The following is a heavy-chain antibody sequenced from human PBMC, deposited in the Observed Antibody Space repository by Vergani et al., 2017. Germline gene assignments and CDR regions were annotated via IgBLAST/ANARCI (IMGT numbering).Heavy chain of an antibody. CDR1: GGTFSSYA. D-gene: IGHD6-13*01. J-gene: IGHJ3*02. V-gene: IGHV1-69*01. CDR3: ARDRGIAATVFGAFDI. Sequence: VQLVQSGAEVKKPGSSVKVSCKASGGTFSSYAISWVRQAPGQGLEWMGGIIPIFGTANYAQKFQGRGTITADESTSTTYMELSSLRSEDTAVYYCARDRGIAATVFGAFDIWGQGTMVTVSS. CDR2: IIPIFGTA.